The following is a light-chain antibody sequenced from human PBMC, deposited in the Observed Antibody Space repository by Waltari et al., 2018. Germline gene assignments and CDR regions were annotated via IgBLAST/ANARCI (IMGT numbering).Light chain of an antibody. J-gene: IGLJ2*01. CDR2: DKN. Sequence: TQDPAVSVAMGQTVRITCQGDSLRSYYASWYQQRPGQAPILVMYDKNGRPSGVPDRVSGSSSDDTASLTITWAQAEDEAYYYCHSRDASGAGGAFGGGTKLTVL. CDR1: SLRSYY. CDR3: HSRDASGAGGA. V-gene: IGLV3-19*01.